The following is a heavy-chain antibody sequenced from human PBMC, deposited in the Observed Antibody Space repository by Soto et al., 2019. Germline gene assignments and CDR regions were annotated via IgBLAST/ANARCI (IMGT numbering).Heavy chain of an antibody. J-gene: IGHJ6*02. D-gene: IGHD6-13*01. V-gene: IGHV3-33*01. Sequence: QEQLEESGGGVVQPGRSLGLSCAASGFTFSSYAMHWVRQAPGKGLEWVAVIWNDGTNKYYADTVKDRFTISRDNFRKTLDLQKSRLGDEDTAVYFCAGHLFSTWNTRKVMGMGVWGQGTTVTVSS. CDR3: AGHLFSTWNTRKVMGMGV. CDR2: IWNDGTNK. CDR1: GFTFSSYA.